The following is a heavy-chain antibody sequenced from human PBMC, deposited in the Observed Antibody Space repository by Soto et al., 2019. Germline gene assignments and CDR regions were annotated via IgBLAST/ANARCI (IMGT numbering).Heavy chain of an antibody. CDR1: GGSISPYY. V-gene: IGHV4-59*08. CDR2: IYYSGST. D-gene: IGHD2-21*01. J-gene: IGHJ4*02. Sequence: QVQLQESGPGLVKPSETLSLTCTVSGGSISPYYWSWIRLPPGKGLEWIGYIYYSGSTNYNPSLRSRFTISVDTSKNQFSLRLSSVTAADTAVYYCARLGRRTVASHFDYWGQGTLITVSS. CDR3: ARLGRRTVASHFDY.